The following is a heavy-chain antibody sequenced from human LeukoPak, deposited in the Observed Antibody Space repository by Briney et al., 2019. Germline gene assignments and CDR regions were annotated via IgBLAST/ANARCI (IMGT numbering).Heavy chain of an antibody. CDR3: ATMSYRPGSYYFDY. J-gene: IGHJ4*02. D-gene: IGHD3-10*01. CDR1: GGSISSYY. Sequence: SETLSLTCTVSGGSISSYYWSWIRQPPGKGLEWIGYIYYSGSTNYNPSLKSRATISVDTSKNQFSLKLSSVTAADTAVYYCATMSYRPGSYYFDYWGQGTLVTVSS. V-gene: IGHV4-59*01. CDR2: IYYSGST.